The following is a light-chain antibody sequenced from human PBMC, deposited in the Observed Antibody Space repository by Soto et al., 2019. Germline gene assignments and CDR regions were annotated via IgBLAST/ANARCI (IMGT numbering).Light chain of an antibody. CDR2: GAS. J-gene: IGKJ3*01. CDR3: QQYNNWPRT. V-gene: IGKV3-15*01. Sequence: EIVMTQSPATLSVSPGERATLSCRASQSVSSNLAWYQQKPGQAPRLLIYGASTRATGIPARFSGSGGGTEFTLTISSLQSADFAVYYCQQYNNWPRTFGTGTKVDIK. CDR1: QSVSSN.